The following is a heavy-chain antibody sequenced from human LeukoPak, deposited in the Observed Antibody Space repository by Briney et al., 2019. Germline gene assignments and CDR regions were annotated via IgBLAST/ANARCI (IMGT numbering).Heavy chain of an antibody. D-gene: IGHD1-1*01. CDR3: AKDLRRYNWNDGVWFDP. CDR1: GFTFSSYG. J-gene: IGHJ5*02. Sequence: GGSLRLXCAASGFTFSSYGMHWVRQAPGKGLEWVAVIWYDGSNKYYADSVKGRFTISRDNSKNTLYLQMNSLRAEDTAVYYCAKDLRRYNWNDGVWFDPWGQGTLVTVSS. CDR2: IWYDGSNK. V-gene: IGHV3-33*06.